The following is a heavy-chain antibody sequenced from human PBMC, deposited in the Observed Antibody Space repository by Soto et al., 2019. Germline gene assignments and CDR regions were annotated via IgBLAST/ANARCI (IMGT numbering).Heavy chain of an antibody. D-gene: IGHD2-2*01. CDR2: IYYAGST. CDR1: GGSMISYY. CDR3: GRQPGHCGSTTCFGYYSVDV. J-gene: IGHJ6*02. V-gene: IGHV4-59*08. Sequence: SETLSLTCTVSGGSMISYYWSWIRQPPGRGLEWIGFIYYAGSTKYNPSLNSRVTISADTSKNQFSLTVTSVTAADTAVYYCGRQPGHCGSTTCFGYYSVDVWGQGTTVTVSS.